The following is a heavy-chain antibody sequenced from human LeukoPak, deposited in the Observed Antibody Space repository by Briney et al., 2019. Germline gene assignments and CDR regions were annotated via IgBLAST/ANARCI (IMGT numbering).Heavy chain of an antibody. J-gene: IGHJ5*02. CDR2: ISAYNGNT. Sequence: ASVKVSCKASGYTFTSYGISWVRQAPGQGLEWMGWISAYNGNTNYAQKLQGRVTMTTDTSTSTAYMELRSLRSDDTAVYYCARDVPYYDVLTGYVTWGQGTLVTVSS. D-gene: IGHD3-9*01. V-gene: IGHV1-18*01. CDR1: GYTFTSYG. CDR3: ARDVPYYDVLTGYVT.